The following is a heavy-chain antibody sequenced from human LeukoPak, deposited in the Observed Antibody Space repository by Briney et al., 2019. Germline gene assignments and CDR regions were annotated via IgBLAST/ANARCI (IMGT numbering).Heavy chain of an antibody. CDR2: ISSSGTYI. J-gene: IGHJ4*02. D-gene: IGHD1-26*01. Sequence: GGSLRLSCAASGFSFSSYTMNWVRQAPGKGLEWVSSISSSGTYIYYRDSVKGRFTISRDNAENSLYLEMNSLRVEDTAIYYCVRDRGSYRPIDYWGQGTLVTVSS. CDR1: GFSFSSYT. CDR3: VRDRGSYRPIDY. V-gene: IGHV3-21*01.